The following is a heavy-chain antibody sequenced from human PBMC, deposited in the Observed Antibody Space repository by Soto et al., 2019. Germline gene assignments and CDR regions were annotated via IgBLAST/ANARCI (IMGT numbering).Heavy chain of an antibody. Sequence: ASVKVSCKASGGTFGNYGISWLRQAPGQGLEWMGGTIPIFDTPHYAQKFRDRVTITADATSTAYMELTSLTSEDTATYYCARDREDGSGTKYSWFDSWGQGTLVTVSS. D-gene: IGHD3-10*01. J-gene: IGHJ5*01. CDR3: ARDREDGSGTKYSWFDS. CDR2: TIPIFDTP. V-gene: IGHV1-69*13. CDR1: GGTFGNYG.